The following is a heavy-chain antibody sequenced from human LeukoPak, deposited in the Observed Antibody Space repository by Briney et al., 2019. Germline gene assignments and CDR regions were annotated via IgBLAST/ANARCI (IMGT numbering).Heavy chain of an antibody. V-gene: IGHV1-18*01. Sequence: ASVKVSCKASGYTLTNYAINWVRQAPGQGLEWMGWISAYNGNTNYAQKLQGRVTMTTDTSTSTAYMELRSLRSDDTAVYYCARGDVGAIPIDYWGQGTLVTVSS. CDR1: GYTLTNYA. J-gene: IGHJ4*02. D-gene: IGHD1-26*01. CDR3: ARGDVGAIPIDY. CDR2: ISAYNGNT.